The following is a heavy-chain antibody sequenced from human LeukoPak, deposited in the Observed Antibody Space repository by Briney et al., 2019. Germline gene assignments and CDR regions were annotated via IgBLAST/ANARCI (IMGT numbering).Heavy chain of an antibody. J-gene: IGHJ4*02. CDR2: ITASSTAI. CDR3: ARTYYDILTGYNPYFDY. V-gene: IGHV3-21*01. Sequence: GGSLRLSCAASGFTFNTYTMNWVRQAPGKGLEWVSSITASSTAIYSADSVKGRFTITRDNAKNFLYLQMNSLRAEDTAVYYCARTYYDILTGYNPYFDYWGQGILVTVSS. CDR1: GFTFNTYT. D-gene: IGHD3-9*01.